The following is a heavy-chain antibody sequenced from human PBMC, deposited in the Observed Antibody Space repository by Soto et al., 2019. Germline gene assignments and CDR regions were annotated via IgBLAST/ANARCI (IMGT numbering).Heavy chain of an antibody. Sequence: SVKFSCKASGGTFGSDAITWVRQAPGQGLECVGRIIPIFGTTNYAQNLQGRVTISAXNXXLXXXMXLXXLTXDXTALYYCARLVYRGNSPRMDVWGQVTTVVVSS. D-gene: IGHD1-7*01. CDR1: GGTFGSDA. V-gene: IGHV1-69*06. CDR3: ARLVYRGNSPRMDV. J-gene: IGHJ6*02. CDR2: IIPIFGTT.